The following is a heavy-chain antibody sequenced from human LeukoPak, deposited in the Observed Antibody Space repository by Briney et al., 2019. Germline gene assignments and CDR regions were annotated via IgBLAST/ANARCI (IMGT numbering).Heavy chain of an antibody. D-gene: IGHD6-13*01. V-gene: IGHV4-39*07. CDR3: ARDIAAAAFDY. CDR2: ISYSGST. Sequence: SETLSLTCTVSGDSIGSSRYYWGWIRQPPGKGLEWIGSISYSGSTNYDPSLKSRVTISVDTSKNQFSLKLGSVTAADTAVYYCARDIAAAAFDYWGQGTLVTVSS. J-gene: IGHJ4*02. CDR1: GDSIGSSRYY.